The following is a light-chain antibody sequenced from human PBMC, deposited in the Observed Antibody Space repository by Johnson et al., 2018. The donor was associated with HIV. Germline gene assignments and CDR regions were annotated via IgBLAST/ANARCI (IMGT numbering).Light chain of an antibody. CDR2: DNN. V-gene: IGLV1-51*01. J-gene: IGLJ1*01. CDR1: SSNIGNNY. CDR3: GTWDSSLSAHYV. Sequence: QSVLTQPPSVSAAPGQKVTISCSGSSSNIGNNYVSWYQQVPGTAPKLLIYDNNTRPSGIPDRFSGSKSGTSATLGITGLQTGDEADYYCGTWDSSLSAHYVFGTGTKVTVL.